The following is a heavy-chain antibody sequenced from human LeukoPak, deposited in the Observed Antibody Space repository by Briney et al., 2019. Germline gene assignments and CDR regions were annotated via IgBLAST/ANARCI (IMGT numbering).Heavy chain of an antibody. Sequence: PSETLSLTCAVYGGSFSGYYWSWIRQPPGKGLEWIGEINHSGSTNYNPSLKSRVTISVDRSKNQFSLKLSSVTAADTAVYYCARMVRGLPFDYWGQGTLVTVSS. J-gene: IGHJ4*02. D-gene: IGHD3-10*01. V-gene: IGHV4-34*01. CDR1: GGSFSGYY. CDR3: ARMVRGLPFDY. CDR2: INHSGST.